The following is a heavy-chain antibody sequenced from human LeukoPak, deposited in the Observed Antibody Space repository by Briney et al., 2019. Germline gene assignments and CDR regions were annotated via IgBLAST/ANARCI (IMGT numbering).Heavy chain of an antibody. D-gene: IGHD1-26*01. CDR2: INEDGSVE. CDR1: GFTFSRFW. V-gene: IGHV3-7*01. CDR3: AKGGWLDN. Sequence: GGSLRLPCTASGFTFSRFWMSWVRQAPGKGLEWVAKINEDGSVENYVDSVKGRVTISRDNAKTSVSLQLNSLRVEDTAVYYCAKGGWLDNWGQGTLVIVSS. J-gene: IGHJ4*02.